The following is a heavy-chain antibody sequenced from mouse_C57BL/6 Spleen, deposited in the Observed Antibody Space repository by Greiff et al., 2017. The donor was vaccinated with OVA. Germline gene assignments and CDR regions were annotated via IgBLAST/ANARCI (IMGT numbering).Heavy chain of an antibody. Sequence: QVQLQQPGAELVKPGASVKLSCKASGYTFTSYWMHWVKPRPGQGLEWIGMIHPNSGSTNYNEKFKSKATLTVDKSSSTAYMQLSSLTSEDSAVYYCARHYGSSYAMDYWGQGTSVTVSS. D-gene: IGHD1-1*01. CDR3: ARHYGSSYAMDY. J-gene: IGHJ4*01. CDR1: GYTFTSYW. V-gene: IGHV1-64*01. CDR2: IHPNSGST.